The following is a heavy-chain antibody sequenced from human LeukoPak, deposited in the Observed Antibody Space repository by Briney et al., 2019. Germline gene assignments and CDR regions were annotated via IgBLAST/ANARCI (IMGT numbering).Heavy chain of an antibody. CDR3: AKSERYNLDY. D-gene: IGHD1-1*01. J-gene: IGHJ4*02. CDR1: GFTFSTYW. CDR2: IRYDGSNK. Sequence: GGSLRLSCAASGFTFSTYWMSWVRQAPGKGLEWVAFIRYDGSNKYYADSVKGRFTISRDNSKNTLYLQMNSLRAEDTAVYYCAKSERYNLDYWGQGTLVTVSS. V-gene: IGHV3-30*02.